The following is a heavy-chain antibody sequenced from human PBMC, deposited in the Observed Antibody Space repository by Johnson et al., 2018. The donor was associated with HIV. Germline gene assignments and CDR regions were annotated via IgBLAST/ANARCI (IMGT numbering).Heavy chain of an antibody. D-gene: IGHD4-17*01. CDR1: GFTFSSYD. Sequence: VQLVESGGGLVQPGGSLRLSCAASGFTFSSYDMHWVRQATGKGLEWVSAIGPAGDTYYPGSVEGRFTISRENAKNSLYLQMNSLRAGDTAVYYCARWGTVTTDAFDIWGQGTTVTVSS. CDR3: ARWGTVTTDAFDI. J-gene: IGHJ3*02. CDR2: IGPAGDT. V-gene: IGHV3-13*01.